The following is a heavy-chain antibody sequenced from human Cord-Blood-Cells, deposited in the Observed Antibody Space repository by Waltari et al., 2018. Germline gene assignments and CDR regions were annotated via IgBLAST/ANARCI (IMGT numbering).Heavy chain of an antibody. CDR3: ARDRCGGDCSSPDWYFDL. D-gene: IGHD2-21*01. CDR2: INPILGIA. Sequence: QVQLVQSGAEVQKPGSSVKVSCKASGGTFSSYTISWVRQAPGPGLEWMGRINPILGIANYAQKFQGRVTIPADKSTSTAYMELSSLRSEDTAVYYCARDRCGGDCSSPDWYFDLWGRGTLVTVSS. V-gene: IGHV1-69*08. J-gene: IGHJ2*01. CDR1: GGTFSSYT.